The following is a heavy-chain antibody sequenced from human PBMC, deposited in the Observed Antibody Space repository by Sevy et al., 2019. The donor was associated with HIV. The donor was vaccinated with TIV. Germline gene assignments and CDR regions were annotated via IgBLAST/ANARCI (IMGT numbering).Heavy chain of an antibody. CDR2: IHSDDTT. V-gene: IGHV3-66*01. D-gene: IGHD7-27*01. CDR1: GFTVNSNY. J-gene: IGHJ4*02. Sequence: GGSLRLSCAASGFTVNSNYMTWVRQAPGKGLEGVSVIHSDDTTYHADSVKDRFTISRDNFKNTLYLHMSSLRAEDTAVYYCARGLTGYRYALIYWGQGTLVTASS. CDR3: ARGLTGYRYALIY.